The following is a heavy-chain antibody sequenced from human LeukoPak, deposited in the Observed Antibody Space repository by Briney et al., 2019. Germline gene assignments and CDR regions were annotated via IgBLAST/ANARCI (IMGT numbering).Heavy chain of an antibody. D-gene: IGHD1-26*01. CDR2: ISAYNGNT. Sequence: GASVKVSCKASGYTFTSYAISWVRQAPGQGLEWMGWISAYNGNTNYAQRLQGRVTMTTDTSTSTAYMELRSLRSDDTAVYYCARDASGMYNFDYWGQGTLVTVSS. J-gene: IGHJ4*02. CDR3: ARDASGMYNFDY. CDR1: GYTFTSYA. V-gene: IGHV1-18*01.